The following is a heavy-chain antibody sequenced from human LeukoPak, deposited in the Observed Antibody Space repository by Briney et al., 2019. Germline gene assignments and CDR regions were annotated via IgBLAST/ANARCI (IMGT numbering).Heavy chain of an antibody. J-gene: IGHJ4*02. CDR1: GGSISSSSYY. CDR3: ARVRGLYYYDSSGYDYYFDY. Sequence: SQTLSLTCTVSGGSISSSSYYWGWIRQPPGKGLEWIGSIYYSGSTYYNPSLKSRVTISVDTSKNQFSLKLSSVTAADTAVYYCARVRGLYYYDSSGYDYYFDYWGQGTLVTVSS. CDR2: IYYSGST. D-gene: IGHD3-22*01. V-gene: IGHV4-39*07.